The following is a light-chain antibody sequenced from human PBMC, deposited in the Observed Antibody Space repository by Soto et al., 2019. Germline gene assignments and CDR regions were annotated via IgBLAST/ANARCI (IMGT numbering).Light chain of an antibody. CDR2: EGS. Sequence: QSALTQPASVSGSPGQSITISCTGTSSDVGSYHLVSWYQHHPGKAPKLIIYEGSKRPSGVSNRFSGSKSGNTASLTISGLQAEDEADYYCCSYGGSSTYIFGTGTKVTVL. V-gene: IGLV2-23*01. CDR3: CSYGGSSTYI. CDR1: SSDVGSYHL. J-gene: IGLJ1*01.